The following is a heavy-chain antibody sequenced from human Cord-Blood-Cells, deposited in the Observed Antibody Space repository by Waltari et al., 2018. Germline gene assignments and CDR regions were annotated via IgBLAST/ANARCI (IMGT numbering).Heavy chain of an antibody. J-gene: IGHJ4*02. D-gene: IGHD6-13*01. Sequence: QVQLVESGGGLVKPGGSLRLSCAASGFTFRASYMSWIRPAPGKGLEWVSYISSSGSTIYYADSVKGRFTISRDNAKNSLYLQMNSLRAEDTAVYYCAGLAAAGTYYFDYWGQGTLVTVSS. CDR1: GFTFRASY. CDR2: ISSSGSTI. V-gene: IGHV3-11*01. CDR3: AGLAAAGTYYFDY.